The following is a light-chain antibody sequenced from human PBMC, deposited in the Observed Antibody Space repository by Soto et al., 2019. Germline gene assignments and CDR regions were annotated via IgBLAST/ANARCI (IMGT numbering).Light chain of an antibody. V-gene: IGLV1-51*02. CDR1: TSNIGNNY. Sequence: QSVLTQPPSVSAAPGQTVTISCSGSTSNIGNNYISWYQQLPGTAPKLLIFENTKRPSGIPDRFSGSKSGTSATLGITGLQTGDEADYYCGTWDSGLSVWVFGGGTKLTVL. CDR3: GTWDSGLSVWV. J-gene: IGLJ3*02. CDR2: ENT.